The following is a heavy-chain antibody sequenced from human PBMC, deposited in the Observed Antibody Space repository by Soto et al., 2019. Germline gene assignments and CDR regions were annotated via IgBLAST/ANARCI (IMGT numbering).Heavy chain of an antibody. CDR3: ARALPCMGMRDYYYYGMDV. CDR2: IIPIFDTA. J-gene: IGHJ6*02. Sequence: QVQLVQSGAAVKKPGSAVKVSCKASGGTFSSYAISWVRQAPGQGLEWMGGIIPIFDTANDAQKSQGRVTITGVKWSSTAYMGLSSVRSEHTAVYVCARALPCMGMRDYYYYGMDVWGQGTTVTFS. CDR1: GGTFSSYA. V-gene: IGHV1-69*06. D-gene: IGHD2-8*01.